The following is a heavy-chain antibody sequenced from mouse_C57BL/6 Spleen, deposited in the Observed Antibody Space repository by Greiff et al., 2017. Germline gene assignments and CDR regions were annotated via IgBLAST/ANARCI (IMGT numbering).Heavy chain of an antibody. V-gene: IGHV1-54*01. Sequence: VQLQQSGAELVRPGTSVKVSCKASGYAFTNYLIEWVKQRPGQGHEWIGVINPGSGGTNYNEKFKGKATLTADKSSSTAYMQLSRLTSEDSAVYFCARWRTTVVANAMDYWGQGTSVTVSS. CDR1: GYAFTNYL. CDR2: INPGSGGT. D-gene: IGHD1-1*01. CDR3: ARWRTTVVANAMDY. J-gene: IGHJ4*01.